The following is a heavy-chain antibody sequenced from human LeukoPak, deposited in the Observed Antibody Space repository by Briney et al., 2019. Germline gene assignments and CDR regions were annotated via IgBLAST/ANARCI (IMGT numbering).Heavy chain of an antibody. CDR2: IYYSGST. CDR3: ARGSNWNYQWDPFDP. D-gene: IGHD1-7*01. V-gene: IGHV4-59*01. CDR1: GCSISSYY. Sequence: PSETLSLTCTVSGCSISSYYWSWIRQPPGKGLEWIGYIYYSGSTNYNPSLKSRVTISVDPSKNQFSLKLSSVTAADTAVYYCARGSNWNYQWDPFDPWGQGTLVTVSS. J-gene: IGHJ5*02.